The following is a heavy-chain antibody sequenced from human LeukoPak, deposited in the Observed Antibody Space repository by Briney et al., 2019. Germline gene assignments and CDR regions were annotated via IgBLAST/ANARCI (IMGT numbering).Heavy chain of an antibody. CDR3: ARHGGYSSPYLH. CDR2: IYYSGST. J-gene: IGHJ1*01. V-gene: IGHV4-59*08. D-gene: IGHD6-13*01. CDR1: GGSISNYY. Sequence: SETLSLTRTVSGGSISNYYWSWIRQPPGKGLECIGYIYYSGSTNYNPSLKSRVTISVDTSKNQFSLKLSSVTATDTAVYYCARHGGYSSPYLHWGQGTLVTVSS.